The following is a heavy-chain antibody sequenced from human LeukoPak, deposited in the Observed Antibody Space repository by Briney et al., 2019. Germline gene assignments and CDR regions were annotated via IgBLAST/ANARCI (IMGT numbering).Heavy chain of an antibody. D-gene: IGHD3-10*01. J-gene: IGHJ2*01. CDR3: ARGPFELVWFGERDWYFDL. CDR2: IGTAGDT. Sequence: PGGSLRLSCAASGFAFSRYDMHWVRQGTRKGLEWVSAIGTAGDTYYPGSVKGRFTISRENAKNSLYLQMNSLRAGDTAVYYCARGPFELVWFGERDWYFDLWGRGTLVTVSS. CDR1: GFAFSRYD. V-gene: IGHV3-13*01.